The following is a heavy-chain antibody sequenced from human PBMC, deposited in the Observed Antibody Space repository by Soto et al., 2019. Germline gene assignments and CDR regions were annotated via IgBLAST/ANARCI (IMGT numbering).Heavy chain of an antibody. V-gene: IGHV1-18*01. Sequence: QVHLVPCAAEVKKPVTSVKVSCKSSGYTFPSYGLTWVRQAPGQGLEWMGWISAHNGNTDYAQKLQGRVIVTRDTSSSTDYMEPRRLISDDTAVYYCARGRYGDYGGQGALVTVSS. CDR3: ARGRYGDY. CDR1: GYTFPSYG. CDR2: ISAHNGNT. D-gene: IGHD1-1*01. J-gene: IGHJ4*02.